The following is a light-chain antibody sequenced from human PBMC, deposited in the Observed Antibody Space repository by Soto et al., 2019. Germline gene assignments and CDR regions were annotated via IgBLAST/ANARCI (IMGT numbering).Light chain of an antibody. J-gene: IGKJ1*01. Sequence: DIQMTQSPSTLSASVGDRVTITCRASQSISSWLAWYQQKPGKAPKLLIYDASSLESGVPSRFSGSGSGTEFTLTISGLQPEDSATYYCQQYERYSTFGQGTKVDIK. V-gene: IGKV1-5*01. CDR2: DAS. CDR1: QSISSW. CDR3: QQYERYST.